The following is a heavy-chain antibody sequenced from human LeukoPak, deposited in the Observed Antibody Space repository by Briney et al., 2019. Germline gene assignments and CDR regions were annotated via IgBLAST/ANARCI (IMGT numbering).Heavy chain of an antibody. D-gene: IGHD6-19*01. CDR2: IIPIFGTA. Sequence: ASVKVSCKASGGTFSSYAISWVRQAPGQGLEWMGGIIPIFGTANYAQKFQGRVTMTEDTSTDTAYMELSSLRSEDTAVYYCATGGYSSGWDNFDYWGQGTLVTVSS. CDR3: ATGGYSSGWDNFDY. J-gene: IGHJ4*02. V-gene: IGHV1-69*06. CDR1: GGTFSSYA.